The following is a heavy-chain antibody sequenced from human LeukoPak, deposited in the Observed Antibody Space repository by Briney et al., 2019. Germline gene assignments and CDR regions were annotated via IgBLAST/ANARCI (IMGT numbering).Heavy chain of an antibody. D-gene: IGHD3-10*01. V-gene: IGHV3-48*03. CDR3: VRKASYGSGSYFDY. Sequence: PGGSLRLSCAASGFTFSSYEMNWARQAPGKGLEWVSYISSSGSTIYYADSVKGRFTISRDNAKNSLYLQMNSLRAEDTAVYYCVRKASYGSGSYFDYWGQGTLVTVSS. CDR1: GFTFSSYE. J-gene: IGHJ4*02. CDR2: ISSSGSTI.